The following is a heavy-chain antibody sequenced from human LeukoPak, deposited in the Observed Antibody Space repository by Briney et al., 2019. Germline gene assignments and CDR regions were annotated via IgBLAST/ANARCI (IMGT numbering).Heavy chain of an antibody. J-gene: IGHJ6*03. D-gene: IGHD5-18*01. CDR3: ARQSGYSIYYYYYMDV. CDR1: GFTFSSYS. V-gene: IGHV3-21*01. Sequence: PGGSLRLSCAASGFTFSSYSMNWVRQAPGKGLEWVSSISSSSSYIYYADSVKGRFTISRDNAKSSLYLQMNSLRAEDTAVYYCARQSGYSIYYYYYMDVWGKGTTVTISS. CDR2: ISSSSSYI.